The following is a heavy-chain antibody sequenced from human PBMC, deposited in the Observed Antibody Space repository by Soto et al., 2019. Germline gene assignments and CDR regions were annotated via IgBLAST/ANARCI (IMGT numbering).Heavy chain of an antibody. V-gene: IGHV4-4*02. CDR2: IYHSGST. Sequence: SETLSLTCAVSGGSISSSNWWSWVRQPPGKGLEWIGEIYHSGSTNYNPSLKSRVTISVDKSKNQFSLKLSSVTAADTAVYYCARSFIAAASTSWWFDPWGQGTLVTVSS. J-gene: IGHJ5*02. CDR1: GGSISSSNW. CDR3: ARSFIAAASTSWWFDP. D-gene: IGHD6-13*01.